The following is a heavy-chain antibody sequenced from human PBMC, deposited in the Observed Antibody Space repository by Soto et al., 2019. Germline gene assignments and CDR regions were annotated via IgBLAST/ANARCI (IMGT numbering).Heavy chain of an antibody. Sequence: GGSLRLSCAASGFTFSSYAMHWVRQAPGKGLGWVAVISYDGSNKYYADSVKGRFTISRDNSKNTLYLQMNSLRAEDTAVYYCARDKEDVFDYWGQGTLVTVSS. CDR2: ISYDGSNK. V-gene: IGHV3-30-3*01. CDR3: ARDKEDVFDY. CDR1: GFTFSSYA. J-gene: IGHJ4*02.